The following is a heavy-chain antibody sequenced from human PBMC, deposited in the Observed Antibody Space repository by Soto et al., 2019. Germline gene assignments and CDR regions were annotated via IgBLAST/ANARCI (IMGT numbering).Heavy chain of an antibody. J-gene: IGHJ3*02. D-gene: IGHD2-15*01. V-gene: IGHV3-23*01. CDR3: AKQGPGSLATFCSGSGCHYAFDI. CDR1: GFTFSSYA. CDR2: ITGGGDGT. Sequence: EVQLLESGGGFIQPGGSLRLSCAASGFTFSSYAMSWVRQAPGKGLEWVSTITGGGDGTNYADSVKGRFTISRDNADDTLYLQMHSLRPDDTAIYYCAKQGPGSLATFCSGSGCHYAFDIWGQGTMVTVSS.